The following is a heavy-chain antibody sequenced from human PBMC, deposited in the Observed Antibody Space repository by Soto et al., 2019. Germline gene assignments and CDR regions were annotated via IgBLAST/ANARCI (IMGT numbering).Heavy chain of an antibody. CDR2: IYYTGRT. CDR3: ARRAGAVPGRIDF. CDR1: GDSISSYY. J-gene: IGHJ4*02. V-gene: IGHV4-59*08. D-gene: IGHD6-19*01. Sequence: HVQLQESGPGLVKPSETLSLICTVSGDSISSYYWSWIRQPPGKGLEWIGFIYYTGRTNYKPSLKSRVTMSVDTSKNQPSLKLSSVTAADTAGYYCARRAGAVPGRIDFWGQGTLVTVSS.